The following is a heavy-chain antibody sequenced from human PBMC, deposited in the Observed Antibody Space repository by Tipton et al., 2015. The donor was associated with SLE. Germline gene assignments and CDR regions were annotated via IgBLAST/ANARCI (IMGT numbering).Heavy chain of an antibody. CDR1: GGSLSSSSYY. D-gene: IGHD2/OR15-2a*01. V-gene: IGHV4-39*07. Sequence: LRLSCTVSGGSLSSSSYYWGWIRQPPGKGLGWIGSIYYSGSTYYHPALKSRVTISVDTSKNQFSLTLSSVTAADTAVYYCARLRLSAFDIWGQGTMVTVSS. CDR2: IYYSGST. CDR3: ARLRLSAFDI. J-gene: IGHJ3*02.